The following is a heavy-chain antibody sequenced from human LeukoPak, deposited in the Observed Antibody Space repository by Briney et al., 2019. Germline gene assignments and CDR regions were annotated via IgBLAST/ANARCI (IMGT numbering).Heavy chain of an antibody. D-gene: IGHD3-10*01. CDR3: AKDPYGSGSYYISYYFDY. Sequence: GGSLRLSCAASGFTFSSYGMHWVRQAPGKGLEWVAFIRYDGSNKYYADSVKGRFTISRDNSKNTLYLQMNSLRAEDTAVYYCAKDPYGSGSYYISYYFDYWGQGTLVTVPS. J-gene: IGHJ4*02. CDR2: IRYDGSNK. CDR1: GFTFSSYG. V-gene: IGHV3-30*02.